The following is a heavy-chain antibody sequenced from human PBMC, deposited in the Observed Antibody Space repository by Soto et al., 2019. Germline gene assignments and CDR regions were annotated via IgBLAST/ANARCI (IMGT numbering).Heavy chain of an antibody. CDR2: IIPIFGTA. D-gene: IGHD3-22*01. J-gene: IGHJ3*02. Sequence: SVKVSCKASGGTFSSYAISWVRQAPGQGLEWMGGIIPIFGTANYAQKFQGRVTITADESTSTAYMELSSLRSEDTAVYYCATTATYYDSKVNPPDAFDIWGQGTMVTVSS. CDR3: ATTATYYDSKVNPPDAFDI. CDR1: GGTFSSYA. V-gene: IGHV1-69*13.